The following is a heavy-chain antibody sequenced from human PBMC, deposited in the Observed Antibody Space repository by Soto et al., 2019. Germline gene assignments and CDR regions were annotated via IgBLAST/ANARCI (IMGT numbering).Heavy chain of an antibody. V-gene: IGHV1-2*02. D-gene: IGHD3-3*01. CDR1: GYPVTAYY. CDR3: TRGGGVGVAGSAAFDM. CDR2: INPATGAA. J-gene: IGHJ3*02. Sequence: QLHLVQSGAVVKKPGASVTVSCSASGYPVTAYYMHWVRQAPGRGLEWMGGINPATGAAKYTQTFRGRVTMTRGTSTSTVFMGLSGLTSWDTAVFYCTRGGGVGVAGSAAFDMWGQGTLVTVSS.